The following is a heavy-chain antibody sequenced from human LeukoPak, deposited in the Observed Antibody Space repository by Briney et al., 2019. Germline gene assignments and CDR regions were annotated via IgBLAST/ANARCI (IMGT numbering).Heavy chain of an antibody. V-gene: IGHV4-59*12. D-gene: IGHD4-11*01. J-gene: IGHJ4*02. CDR1: GGSISSYD. Sequence: SETLSLTCTISGGSISSYDWSWIRQPPGKGLEWIGNIYYSGSTKYNPSLKSRVTISVDTSKNQFSLKLSSVTAADTAVYYCAREGGLQHHFDYWGQGTLVTVSS. CDR2: IYYSGST. CDR3: AREGGLQHHFDY.